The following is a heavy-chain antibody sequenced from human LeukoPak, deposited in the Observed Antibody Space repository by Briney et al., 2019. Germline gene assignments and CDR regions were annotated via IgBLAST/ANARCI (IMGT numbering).Heavy chain of an antibody. D-gene: IGHD4-17*01. V-gene: IGHV3-23*01. CDR1: GFTFSSYA. J-gene: IGHJ4*02. CDR3: AKRDYGDYGPDY. CDR2: VSGNGGIT. Sequence: PGGSLRLSCAASGFTFSSYAMSWVRQAPGKGLEWVSTVSGNGGITYYADSMKGRFTISRDNSKNTLYLQMNSLRAEDTAVYYCAKRDYGDYGPDYWGQGTLVTVSS.